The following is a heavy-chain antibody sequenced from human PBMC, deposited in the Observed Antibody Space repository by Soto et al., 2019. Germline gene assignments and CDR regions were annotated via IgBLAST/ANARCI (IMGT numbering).Heavy chain of an antibody. Sequence: GASVKVSCKAPGYTFTSYYMHWVRQAPRQGLEWMGIINPSGGSTSYAQKFQGRVTMTRDTSTSTVYMELSSLRSEDTAVYYCARDYAPVAGTHYYGMDVWGQGTTVTVSS. CDR1: GYTFTSYY. D-gene: IGHD6-19*01. CDR3: ARDYAPVAGTHYYGMDV. J-gene: IGHJ6*02. V-gene: IGHV1-46*01. CDR2: INPSGGST.